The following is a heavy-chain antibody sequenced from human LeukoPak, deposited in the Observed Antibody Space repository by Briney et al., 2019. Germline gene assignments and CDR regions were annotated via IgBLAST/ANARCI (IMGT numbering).Heavy chain of an antibody. V-gene: IGHV3-30*18. CDR1: GFTFSSYG. Sequence: GGSLRLSCAASGFTFSSYGMHWVRQAPGKGLEWVAVISYDGSNKYYADSVKGRFTISRDNSKNTLYLQMNSLRAEDTAVYYCAKKNPGQNPFDYWGQGTLVTVSS. D-gene: IGHD1-1*01. CDR3: AKKNPGQNPFDY. J-gene: IGHJ4*02. CDR2: ISYDGSNK.